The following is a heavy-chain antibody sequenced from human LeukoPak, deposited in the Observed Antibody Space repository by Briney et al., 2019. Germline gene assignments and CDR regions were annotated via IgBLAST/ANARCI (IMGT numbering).Heavy chain of an antibody. V-gene: IGHV4-34*01. CDR2: INHGGST. Sequence: PSETLSLTCGVYNGSFSDLYWSWIRQTPGKGREWIGEINHGGSTNYNPSLGSRVSISVDPSKKQFSLDLSSVTAADTAVYYCARGRVRFDLWGRGTLVTVSS. J-gene: IGHJ2*01. CDR1: NGSFSDLY. CDR3: ARGRVRFDL.